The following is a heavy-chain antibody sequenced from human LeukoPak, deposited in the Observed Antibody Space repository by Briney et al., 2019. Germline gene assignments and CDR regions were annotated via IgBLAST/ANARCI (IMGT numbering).Heavy chain of an antibody. CDR2: ISSSSSTI. J-gene: IGHJ5*02. D-gene: IGHD6-19*01. CDR3: ASRAEGSTTSGWYWENWFDP. V-gene: IGHV3-48*01. CDR1: EFIFSSYS. Sequence: PGGSLRLSCAASEFIFSSYSMNWVRQTPGKGLEWVSYISSSSSTIYYADSVKGRFTISRDNAKNSLYLQMNSLRAEDTAVYYCASRAEGSTTSGWYWENWFDPWGQGTLVTVSS.